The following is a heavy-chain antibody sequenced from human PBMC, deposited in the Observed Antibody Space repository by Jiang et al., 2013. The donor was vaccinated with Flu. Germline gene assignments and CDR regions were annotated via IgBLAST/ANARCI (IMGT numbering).Heavy chain of an antibody. Sequence: GSLRLSCAASGFTFSSYWMHWVRQAPGKGLVWVSRMRSDGKKIHYADSVEGRFTISRDNAKNTLYLQMNSLRAEDTAVYYCARDHFGYNSLDYWDQRTLVTVSS. D-gene: IGHD5-24*01. V-gene: IGHV3-74*01. CDR2: MRSDGKKI. CDR3: ARDHFGYNSLDY. J-gene: IGHJ4*02. CDR1: GFTFSSYW.